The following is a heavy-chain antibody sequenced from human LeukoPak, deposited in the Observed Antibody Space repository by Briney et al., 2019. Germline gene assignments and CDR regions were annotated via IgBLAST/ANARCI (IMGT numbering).Heavy chain of an antibody. CDR1: GYTFTSYY. J-gene: IGHJ5*02. CDR3: ARGLSRNYDQHPS. V-gene: IGHV1-46*01. D-gene: IGHD3-22*01. CDR2: INPSGGST. Sequence: ASVKVSCKASGYTFTSYYMHWVRQAPGQGLEWMGIINPSGGSTSYAQKFQGRVTMTRDMSTSTVYMELSRLRSEDTAVYYCARGLSRNYDQHPSWGRGTLVTVSS.